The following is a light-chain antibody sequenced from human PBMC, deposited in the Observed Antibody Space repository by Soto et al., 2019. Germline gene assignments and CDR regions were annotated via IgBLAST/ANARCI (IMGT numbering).Light chain of an antibody. V-gene: IGKV3-15*01. CDR3: QQYKNWPL. CDR1: QGIGST. J-gene: IGKJ5*01. CDR2: DAS. Sequence: ETVMTQSPATLSVSPGERATLSCRASQGIGSTLAWYQQKPGQTPKLLIYDASTRATGIPVRFSGSGFGTEFTLTISSLQSEDFAVYYCQQYKNWPLLGQGTRLEIK.